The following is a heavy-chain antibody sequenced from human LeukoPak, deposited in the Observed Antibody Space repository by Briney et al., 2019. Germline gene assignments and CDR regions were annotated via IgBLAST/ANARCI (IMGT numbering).Heavy chain of an antibody. CDR3: ARGHNWNPEDAFDI. D-gene: IGHD1-20*01. Sequence: EASVKVSCKASGYTFTSYGISWVRRAPGQGLEWMGWISAYNGNTNYAQKLQGRVTMTTDTSTSTAYMELRSLRSDDTAVYYCARGHNWNPEDAFDIWGQGTMVTVSS. J-gene: IGHJ3*02. CDR2: ISAYNGNT. CDR1: GYTFTSYG. V-gene: IGHV1-18*01.